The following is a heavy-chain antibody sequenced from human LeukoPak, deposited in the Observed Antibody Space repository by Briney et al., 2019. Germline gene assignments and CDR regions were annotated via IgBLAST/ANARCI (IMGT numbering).Heavy chain of an antibody. J-gene: IGHJ6*03. CDR3: ARLHCSGGSCYPYYYYYMDV. Sequence: PSETLSLTCTVSGGSISSYYWSWIRQPPGKGLEWIGEINHSGSTNYNPSLKSRVTISVDTSKNQFSLKLSSVTAADTAVYYCARLHCSGGSCYPYYYYYMDVWGKGTTVTISS. CDR1: GGSISSYY. CDR2: INHSGST. V-gene: IGHV4-34*01. D-gene: IGHD2-15*01.